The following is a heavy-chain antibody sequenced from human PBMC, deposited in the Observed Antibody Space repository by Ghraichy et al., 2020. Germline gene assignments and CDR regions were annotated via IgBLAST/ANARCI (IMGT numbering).Heavy chain of an antibody. Sequence: SETLSLTCTVYGGSFSSYYWSWLRQPPGKGLEWIGKIKLSGSTSYSHSLRSRVTISVDTSKNQFSLRLNSVTAADTAMYYCARGLSYGDYVVARGYWGQGTLVPVS. CDR3: ARGLSYGDYVVARGY. CDR1: GGSFSSYY. CDR2: IKLSGST. V-gene: IGHV4-34*01. D-gene: IGHD4-17*01. J-gene: IGHJ4*02.